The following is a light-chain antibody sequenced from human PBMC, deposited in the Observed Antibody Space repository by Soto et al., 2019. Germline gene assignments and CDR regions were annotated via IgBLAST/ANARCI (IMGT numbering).Light chain of an antibody. CDR1: QSISSH. CDR2: AAS. J-gene: IGKJ4*01. Sequence: DIQLTQSPSFLSASVGDRVTITCRASQSISSHVAWYRQKSGKAPMLLIYAASTLQSGVPSRFSGSGSGTELTLTIISLHPEDCATYFWQHLDSLPLAFGGGTTVEI. CDR3: QHLDSLPLA. V-gene: IGKV1-9*01.